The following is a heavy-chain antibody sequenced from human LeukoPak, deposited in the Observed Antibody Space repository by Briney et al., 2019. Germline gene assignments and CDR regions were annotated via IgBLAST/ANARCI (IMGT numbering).Heavy chain of an antibody. J-gene: IGHJ4*02. CDR1: GFTFSSYG. Sequence: PGGSLRLSCAASGFTFSSYGMHWVRQAPGKGLEWVAIISYDGSNKYYADSVKGRFTISRDNSKNTLALQMNSLRAEDTAVYYCARWGNNKILDYWGQGTLVTVSS. V-gene: IGHV3-30*03. CDR3: ARWGNNKILDY. CDR2: ISYDGSNK. D-gene: IGHD1/OR15-1a*01.